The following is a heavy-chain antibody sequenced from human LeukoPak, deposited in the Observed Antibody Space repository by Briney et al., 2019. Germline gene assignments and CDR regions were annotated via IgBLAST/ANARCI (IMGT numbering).Heavy chain of an antibody. D-gene: IGHD5-24*01. J-gene: IGHJ3*02. CDR2: ISAYNGNT. V-gene: IGHV1-18*01. CDR1: GYIFTSYG. Sequence: ASVKVCCKASGYIFTSYGISWVRQAPGQGLEWMGWISAYNGNTNYAQKLQGRVTMTTDTSTSTAYMELRSLRSDDTAVYYCARDRIRWAAFDIWGQGTMVTVSS. CDR3: ARDRIRWAAFDI.